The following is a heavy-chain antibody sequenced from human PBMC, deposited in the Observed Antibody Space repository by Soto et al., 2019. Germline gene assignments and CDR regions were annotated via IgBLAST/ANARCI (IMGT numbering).Heavy chain of an antibody. CDR1: GASISSRNYY. J-gene: IGHJ6*02. CDR3: ARHGNTVTTGYYYGIDV. CDR2: MYYSGRT. D-gene: IGHD4-17*01. V-gene: IGHV4-39*01. Sequence: SETLSLTCTVSGASISSRNYYWGWIRQPPGRGLEWIGTMYYSGRTYYNPSLKSRVTTSVDTSKNQFSLKLSAVTATDTAVYYCARHGNTVTTGYYYGIDVWGQGTTVTVSS.